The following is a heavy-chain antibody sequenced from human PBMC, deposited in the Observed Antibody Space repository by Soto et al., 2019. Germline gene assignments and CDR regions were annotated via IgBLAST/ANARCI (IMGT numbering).Heavy chain of an antibody. CDR3: ASWGYYDSSGYYYPAAPFDY. Sequence: SVKVSFKACGGTFSSYAISWLRQAPGQGLEWMGGIIPIFGTANYAQKFQGRVTITADESTSTAYMELSSLRSEDTAVYYCASWGYYDSSGYYYPAAPFDYWGQGTLVTVSS. D-gene: IGHD3-22*01. V-gene: IGHV1-69*13. CDR1: GGTFSSYA. J-gene: IGHJ4*02. CDR2: IIPIFGTA.